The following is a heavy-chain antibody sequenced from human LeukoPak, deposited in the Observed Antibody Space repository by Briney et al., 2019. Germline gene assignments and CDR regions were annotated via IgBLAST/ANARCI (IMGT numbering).Heavy chain of an antibody. CDR1: GYTFTGYY. CDR3: STAFGVVDFDY. D-gene: IGHD3-3*01. CDR2: INPNTGGT. J-gene: IGHJ4*02. Sequence: ASVKVSCKTSGYTFTGYYMHWVRQGPGQGLEWMGWINPNTGGTNYSQKFQGRVTMTRDTSISTAYMELSSLRSDDTAVYYCSTAFGVVDFDYWGQGTLVTVSS. V-gene: IGHV1-2*02.